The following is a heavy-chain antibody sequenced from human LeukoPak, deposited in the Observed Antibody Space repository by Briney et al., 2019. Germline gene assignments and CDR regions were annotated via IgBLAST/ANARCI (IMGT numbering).Heavy chain of an antibody. Sequence: GSLRLSCAASGFTFSNYDMHWVRQVAGKYLEWVSAIGTTGDTYYPGSVKGRFAISRENDKNSLYLQMNSLRAGDTAVYYCAAAGRAYWGQGTLVTVSS. D-gene: IGHD6-13*01. CDR3: AAAGRAY. V-gene: IGHV3-13*01. CDR1: GFTFSNYD. J-gene: IGHJ4*02. CDR2: IGTTGDT.